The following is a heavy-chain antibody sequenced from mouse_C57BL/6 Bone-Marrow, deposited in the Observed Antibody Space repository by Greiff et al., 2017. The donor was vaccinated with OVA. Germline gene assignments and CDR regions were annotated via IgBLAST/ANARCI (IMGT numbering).Heavy chain of an antibody. CDR2: INPSSGYT. Sequence: VQLQQSGAELAKPGASVKLSCKASGYTFTSYWMHWVKQRTGQGLEWIGYINPSSGYTKYNQKFKDKATLTADKSSSTAYMQLSNLTYEDSAVDDCARVATVVADWYYGGWGTGTTVTVSS. CDR3: ARVATVVADWYYGG. D-gene: IGHD1-1*01. J-gene: IGHJ1*03. CDR1: GYTFTSYW. V-gene: IGHV1-7*01.